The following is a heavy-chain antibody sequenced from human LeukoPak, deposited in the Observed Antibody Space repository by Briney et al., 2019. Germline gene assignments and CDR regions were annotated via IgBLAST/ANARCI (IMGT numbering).Heavy chain of an antibody. CDR2: IYSSGTT. V-gene: IGHV4-39*01. J-gene: IGHJ6*02. CDR1: GGSISSSRDY. Sequence: PSETLSLTCSVSGGSISSSRDYWGWIRQPPGKGLEWIGSIYSSGTTYYNPSLKTRVTISVDTSKNQFSLKLSSVTAADTAVYYCARGIGEFLYGMDVWGQGTTVTVSS. D-gene: IGHD3-10*01. CDR3: ARGIGEFLYGMDV.